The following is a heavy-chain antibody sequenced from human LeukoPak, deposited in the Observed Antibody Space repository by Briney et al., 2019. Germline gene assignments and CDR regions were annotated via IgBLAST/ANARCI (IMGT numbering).Heavy chain of an antibody. J-gene: IGHJ4*02. CDR1: GGSISSYY. Sequence: SETLSLTCTVSGGSISSYYWSWIRQPPGKGLEWIGYIYYSGSTNYNPSLKSRVTISVDTSKNQFSLKLSSVTAADTAVYYCARHRVYDSSGPPPDFDYWGQGTLVTVSS. CDR3: ARHRVYDSSGPPPDFDY. CDR2: IYYSGST. D-gene: IGHD3-22*01. V-gene: IGHV4-59*08.